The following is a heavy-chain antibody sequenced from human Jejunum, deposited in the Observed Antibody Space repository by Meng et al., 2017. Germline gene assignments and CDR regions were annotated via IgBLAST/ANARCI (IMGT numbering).Heavy chain of an antibody. CDR2: RSNDGSKK. CDR1: GFTFSIYD. J-gene: IGHJ4*02. V-gene: IGHV3-30*10. CDR3: ARGRYDNNWYINY. Sequence: GASVGGVGTLGGSLRLSCAASGFTFSIYDMHWVRQAPGKGLEWVAIRSNDGSKKYYTDSVKGRFTISRDNSKETLDVQMNSLRVEDTAVYYCARGRYDNNWYINYWGQGTLVTVSS. D-gene: IGHD1-1*01.